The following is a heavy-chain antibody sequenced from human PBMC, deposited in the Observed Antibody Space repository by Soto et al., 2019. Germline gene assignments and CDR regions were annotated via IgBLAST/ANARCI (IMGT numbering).Heavy chain of an antibody. CDR3: GRPYCSGGSCSNCFTP. CDR2: IKQDGSQQ. J-gene: IGHJ5*02. D-gene: IGHD2-15*01. V-gene: IGHV3-7*03. Sequence: PGGSLRLSCAAFGFSLSSYWMSWVRQAPGKGLQWVGNIKQDGSQQYYVDSVKGRLTIYRDNAKNSLYLQMNSLRAEDTAIYYCGRPYCSGGSCSNCFTPWGQGTRATVS. CDR1: GFSLSSYW.